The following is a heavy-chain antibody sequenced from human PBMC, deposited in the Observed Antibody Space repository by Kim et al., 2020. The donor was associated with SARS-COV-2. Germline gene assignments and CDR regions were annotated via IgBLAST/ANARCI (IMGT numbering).Heavy chain of an antibody. CDR2: IYHRGST. D-gene: IGHD2-21*02. J-gene: IGHJ4*02. V-gene: IGHV4-38-2*02. CDR1: GYSLSSGYY. Sequence: SETLSLTCTVSGYSLSSGYYWGWIRQPPGKGLEWIGHIYHRGSTDYNPSLKSRVTISVDTSKNQFSLKLSSVTAADTAVYYCVRRYGGNSATFDYWGQGT. CDR3: VRRYGGNSATFDY.